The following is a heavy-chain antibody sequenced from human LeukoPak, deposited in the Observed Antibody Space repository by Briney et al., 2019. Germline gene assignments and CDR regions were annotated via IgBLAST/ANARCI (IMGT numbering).Heavy chain of an antibody. CDR1: GFTFGSYW. CDR2: INSDGSST. CDR3: ARDWYSSSSDLDY. J-gene: IGHJ4*02. D-gene: IGHD6-6*01. V-gene: IGHV3-74*01. Sequence: PGGSLRLSCAASGFTFGSYWMHGVRQAPGKGLVWVSRINSDGSSTSYADSVKGRFTISRDNAKNTLYLQMNSLRAEDTAVYYCARDWYSSSSDLDYWGQGTLVTVST.